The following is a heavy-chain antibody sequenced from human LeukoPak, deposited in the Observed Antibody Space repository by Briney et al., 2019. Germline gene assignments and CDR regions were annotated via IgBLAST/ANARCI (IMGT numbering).Heavy chain of an antibody. D-gene: IGHD3-22*01. V-gene: IGHV4-59*01. CDR3: AREDYYDSSGYPI. CDR2: IYYSGST. J-gene: IGHJ4*02. Sequence: SETLSLTCTVSGGSISSYHWSWIRQPPGKGLEWIVNIYYSGSTNYNPSLKSRVTISVDTSKNEFSLKLSSVTAADTAVYYCAREDYYDSSGYPIWGQGTLVTVSS. CDR1: GGSISSYH.